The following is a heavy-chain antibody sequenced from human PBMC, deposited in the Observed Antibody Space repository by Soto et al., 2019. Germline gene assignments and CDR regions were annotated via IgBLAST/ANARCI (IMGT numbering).Heavy chain of an antibody. CDR1: GYTFTSYA. CDR3: ARDARAGYCISTSCFQHYYYYGMDV. Sequence: ASVKVSCKASGYTFTSYAMHWVRQAPGQRLEWMGWINAGNGNRKYSQKFQGRVTITRDTSASTAYMELSRLRSDDTAVHYCARDARAGYCISTSCFQHYYYYGMDVWGQGTTVNAP. J-gene: IGHJ6*02. D-gene: IGHD2-2*01. V-gene: IGHV1-3*01. CDR2: INAGNGNR.